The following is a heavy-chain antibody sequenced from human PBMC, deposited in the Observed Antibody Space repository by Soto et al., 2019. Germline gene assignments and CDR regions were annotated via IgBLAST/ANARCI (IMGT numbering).Heavy chain of an antibody. CDR3: ATILYGYYFDY. V-gene: IGHV4-30-2*01. J-gene: IGHJ4*02. CDR2: IYHSGST. D-gene: IGHD2-15*01. CDR1: GGSISSGGYS. Sequence: QLQLQESGSGLVKPSQTLSLTCAVSGGSISSGGYSWSWIRQPPGKGLEWIGYIYHSGSTYYNPSLKSRVTLSVDRSKNQFSLKLSSVTAADTAVYYCATILYGYYFDYWGQGTLVTVSS.